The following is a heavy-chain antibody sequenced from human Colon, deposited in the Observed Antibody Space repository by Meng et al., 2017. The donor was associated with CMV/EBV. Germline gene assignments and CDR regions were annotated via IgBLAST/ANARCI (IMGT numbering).Heavy chain of an antibody. CDR3: GRDYFGWETDY. CDR2: ISVDGSST. J-gene: IGHJ4*02. CDR1: GFTFSDYW. V-gene: IGHV3-74*03. D-gene: IGHD3-10*01. Sequence: GESLKISCAASGFTFSDYWMHWVRHVPGKGLVWVARISVDGSSTTYANSVKGRFTISRDNAKNTLYLHMNSLGAEDTAVYFCGRDYFGWETDYWGQGTLVTVSS.